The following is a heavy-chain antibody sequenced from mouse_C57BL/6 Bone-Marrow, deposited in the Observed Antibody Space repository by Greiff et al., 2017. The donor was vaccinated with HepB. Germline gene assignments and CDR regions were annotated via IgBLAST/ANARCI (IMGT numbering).Heavy chain of an antibody. Sequence: VQGVESGAELAKPGASVKLSCEASGYTFTSYWMHWVKQRPGQGLEWIGYINPSSGYTKYNQKFKDKATLTADKSSSTAYMQLSSLTYEDSAVYYCARDGSSSYYAMDYWGQGTSVTVSS. V-gene: IGHV1-7*01. J-gene: IGHJ4*01. CDR2: INPSSGYT. D-gene: IGHD1-1*01. CDR3: ARDGSSSYYAMDY. CDR1: GYTFTSYW.